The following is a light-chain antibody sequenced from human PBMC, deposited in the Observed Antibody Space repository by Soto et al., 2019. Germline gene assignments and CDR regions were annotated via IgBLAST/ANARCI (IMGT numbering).Light chain of an antibody. V-gene: IGKV3-20*01. CDR1: QSVSSSY. J-gene: IGKJ2*01. CDR2: GAS. CDR3: QQYGSSPPYT. Sequence: EIGLTQSPGTLSFSPGERATLSCRASQSVSSSYLAWYQQKPGQAPRLLIYGASSRATGIPDRFSGSGSGTDFALTISRLEPEDFAVYYCQQYGSSPPYTFGQGTKLEIK.